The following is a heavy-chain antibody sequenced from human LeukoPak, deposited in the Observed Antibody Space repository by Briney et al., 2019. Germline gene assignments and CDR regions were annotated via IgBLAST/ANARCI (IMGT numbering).Heavy chain of an antibody. CDR3: ARRVLGYCSGGSCSNWFDP. D-gene: IGHD2-15*01. J-gene: IGHJ5*02. CDR1: GGSISSYY. CDR2: IYYSGST. V-gene: IGHV4-59*08. Sequence: SETLSLTCTVSGGSISSYYWSWIRQPPGKGLEWIGYIYYSGSTNYNPSLKSRVTISVDTSKNQFSLKLSSVTAADTAVYYCARRVLGYCSGGSCSNWFDPWGQGTLVTVSS.